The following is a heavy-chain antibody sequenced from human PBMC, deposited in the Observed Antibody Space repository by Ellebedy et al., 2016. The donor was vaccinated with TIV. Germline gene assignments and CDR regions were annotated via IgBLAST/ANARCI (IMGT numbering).Heavy chain of an antibody. CDR3: AKGMGGCSDTSAPRYYFDY. D-gene: IGHD3-22*01. Sequence: PGGSLRLSFAASGFNFNNYAMSWVRQAPGKGLEGVSTISHTGSRTYYADSVEGRLIIPRDNSKKTLYLQMNSLRAEDTAVYYCAKGMGGCSDTSAPRYYFDYWGLGTLVTVSS. V-gene: IGHV3-23*01. CDR2: ISHTGSRT. CDR1: GFNFNNYA. J-gene: IGHJ4*02.